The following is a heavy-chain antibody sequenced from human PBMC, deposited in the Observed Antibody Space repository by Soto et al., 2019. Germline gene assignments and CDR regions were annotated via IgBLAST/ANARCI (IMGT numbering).Heavy chain of an antibody. CDR3: ARNWLVGATHCDD. V-gene: IGHV4-59*01. J-gene: IGHJ4*01. D-gene: IGHD1-26*01. CDR2: IYYSGST. Sequence: SEPLSLTCTVSGGSISSYYWSWIRQPPGKGLEWIGYIYYSGSTNYNPSLKSRVTISVDTSNNQFALKLSSVTAADRAVYYCARNWLVGATHCDDWGHRTLVTVSS. CDR1: GGSISSYY.